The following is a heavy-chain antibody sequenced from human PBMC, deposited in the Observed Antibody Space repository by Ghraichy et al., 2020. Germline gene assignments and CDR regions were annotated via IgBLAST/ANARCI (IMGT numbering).Heavy chain of an antibody. CDR1: GFTFSNAW. V-gene: IGHV3-15*01. Sequence: GGSLRLSCAASGFTFSNAWMSWVRQAPGKGLEWVGRIKSKTDGGTTDYAAPVKGRFTISRDDSKKTLYLQMNSLKTEDTAVYYCTTTYYGSGSVYWGQGTLVTVSS. CDR2: IKSKTDGGTT. J-gene: IGHJ4*02. CDR3: TTTYYGSGSVY. D-gene: IGHD3-10*01.